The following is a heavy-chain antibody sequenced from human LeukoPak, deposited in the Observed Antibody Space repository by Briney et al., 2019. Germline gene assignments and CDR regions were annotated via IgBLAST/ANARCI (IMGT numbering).Heavy chain of an antibody. J-gene: IGHJ6*03. V-gene: IGHV3-9*01. Sequence: GRSLRLSCAASGFTFDDYAMPWVRQAPGKGLEWVSGISWNSGSIGYADSVKARFTISRDNAKSSLYLQMNSLRAEDTALYYCAKGQCSSTSCFPYYYYYMDVWGKGTTVTVSS. CDR3: AKGQCSSTSCFPYYYYYMDV. CDR2: ISWNSGSI. D-gene: IGHD2-2*01. CDR1: GFTFDDYA.